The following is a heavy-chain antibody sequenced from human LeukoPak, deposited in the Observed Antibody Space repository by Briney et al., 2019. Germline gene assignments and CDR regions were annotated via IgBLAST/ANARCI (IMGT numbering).Heavy chain of an antibody. CDR3: ASEGGGERDSSGYYPEFDR. CDR2: ISAYNGNT. CDR1: GYSFTSYG. Sequence: GASVTVSCTASGYSFTSYGISWVRQAPGQGLEWMGWISAYNGNTNYAQRLQGRVTMTTDTSTSTAYMELRSLTSDDTAVYYCASEGGGERDSSGYYPEFDRWGQGTLVTVSS. D-gene: IGHD3-22*01. V-gene: IGHV1-18*01. J-gene: IGHJ4*02.